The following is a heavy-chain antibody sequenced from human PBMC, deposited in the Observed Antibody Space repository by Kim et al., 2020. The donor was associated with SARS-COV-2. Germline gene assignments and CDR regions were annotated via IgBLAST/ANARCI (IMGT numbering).Heavy chain of an antibody. CDR1: RFSFSDYW. CDR3: ATTREAYYDVWSPYYLSGFFDS. J-gene: IGHJ4*02. CDR2: IEPNGREK. Sequence: GGSLRLSCAASRFSFSDYWMSWVRQAPGKGLEWVACIEPNGREKYYLDSVKGRFTISRENGKNSLYLEMNNLRAEDTAVYRCATTREAYYDVWSPYYLSGFFDSWGQGTLLTVSS. D-gene: IGHD3-3*01. V-gene: IGHV3-7*01.